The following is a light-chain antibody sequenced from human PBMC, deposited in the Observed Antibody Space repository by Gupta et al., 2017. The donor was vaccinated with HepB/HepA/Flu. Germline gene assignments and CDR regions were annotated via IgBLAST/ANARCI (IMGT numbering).Light chain of an antibody. CDR3: RQYTPWPPV. J-gene: IGKJ3*01. V-gene: IGKV2-30*01. CDR2: KVS. Sequence: VPLTHPPSSLPVTLGQPASISCRSSRSLQYSDGNTYLHWFQVRPGQAPRRLLYKVSIRESGVPDRFIGSGSGADFTLQISLVNAEDVGTYCFRQYTPWPPVFGLGTKVDIK. CDR1: RSLQYSDGNTY.